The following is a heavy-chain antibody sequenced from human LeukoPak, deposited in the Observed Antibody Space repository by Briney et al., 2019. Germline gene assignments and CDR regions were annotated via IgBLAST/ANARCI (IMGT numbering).Heavy chain of an antibody. D-gene: IGHD6-6*01. J-gene: IGHJ3*02. CDR3: AKDRRYSSSSRAFDI. V-gene: IGHV3-23*01. CDR2: ISATGDNT. CDR1: GFVFSNYG. Sequence: GGSLRLSCAASGFVFSNYGMSWVRQDPGKGLEWVAVISATGDNTYYADSVKGRFTISRDNYKNTLFLQMTSVRDDDTAIYYCAKDRRYSSSSRAFDIWGQGTKITVSS.